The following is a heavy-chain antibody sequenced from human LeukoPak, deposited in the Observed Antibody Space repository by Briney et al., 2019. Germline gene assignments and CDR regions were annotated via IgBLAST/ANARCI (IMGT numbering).Heavy chain of an antibody. Sequence: ASVKVSCKAFGYTFTSNYMHWVRQAPGQGPEWMGVISPSGGSTNYAQKFQGRVTITADKSTSTAYMELSSLRSEDTAVYYCAIPRSFHFDYWGQGTLVTVSS. CDR1: GYTFTSNY. V-gene: IGHV1-46*01. D-gene: IGHD3-10*01. CDR3: AIPRSFHFDY. J-gene: IGHJ4*02. CDR2: ISPSGGST.